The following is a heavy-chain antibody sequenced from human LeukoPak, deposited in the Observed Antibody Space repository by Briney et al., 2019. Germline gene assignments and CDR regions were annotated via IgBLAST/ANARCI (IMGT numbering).Heavy chain of an antibody. CDR2: ISSSSSYI. V-gene: IGHV3-21*01. D-gene: IGHD6-6*01. CDR3: ASDTYSSYDY. CDR1: GFTFSSYS. Sequence: TGGSLRLSCAASGFTFSSYSMNWVRQAPGKGLEWVSSISSSSSYIYHAESVKSRFTISRDNAKNSLYLQMNSLRAEDTAVYYCASDTYSSYDYWGQGTLVTVSS. J-gene: IGHJ4*02.